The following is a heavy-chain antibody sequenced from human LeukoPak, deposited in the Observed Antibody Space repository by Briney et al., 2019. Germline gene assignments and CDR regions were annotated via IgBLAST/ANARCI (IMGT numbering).Heavy chain of an antibody. Sequence: PSETLSLTCTVSGGSISSYYWGWIRQPPGKGLEWIGYIYYSGSTNYNPSLKSRVTISVDTSKNQFSLKLSSVTAADTAVYYCARYKYYYDSTLDYWGQGTLVTVSS. CDR1: GGSISSYY. J-gene: IGHJ4*02. CDR2: IYYSGST. D-gene: IGHD3-22*01. CDR3: ARYKYYYDSTLDY. V-gene: IGHV4-59*01.